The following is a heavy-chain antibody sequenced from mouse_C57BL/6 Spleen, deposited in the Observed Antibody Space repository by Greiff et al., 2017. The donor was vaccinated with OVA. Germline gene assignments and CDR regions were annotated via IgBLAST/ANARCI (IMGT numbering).Heavy chain of an antibody. V-gene: IGHV1-61*01. CDR3: ARRNYSNYEGYFDV. CDR2: IYPSDSET. J-gene: IGHJ1*03. Sequence: QVQLQQPGAELVRPGSSVKLSCKASGYTFTSYWMDWVKQRPGQGLEWIGNIYPSDSETHYNQKFKDKATLTVDKSSSTAYMQLSSLTSEDSAVYYGARRNYSNYEGYFDVWGTGTTVTVSS. D-gene: IGHD2-5*01. CDR1: GYTFTSYW.